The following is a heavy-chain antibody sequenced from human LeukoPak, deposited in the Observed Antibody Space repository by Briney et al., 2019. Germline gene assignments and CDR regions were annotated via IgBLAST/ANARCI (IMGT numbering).Heavy chain of an antibody. Sequence: SETLSLTCTVSGGSISSYYWSWIRQPPGKGLEWIGYIYYSGSTSYNPSLKSRVTISVDTSKNQFSLKLSSGTAADTAVYYCARVILGPPRFDYWGQGTLVTVSS. V-gene: IGHV4-59*01. CDR2: IYYSGST. CDR3: ARVILGPPRFDY. CDR1: GGSISSYY. J-gene: IGHJ4*02. D-gene: IGHD2/OR15-2a*01.